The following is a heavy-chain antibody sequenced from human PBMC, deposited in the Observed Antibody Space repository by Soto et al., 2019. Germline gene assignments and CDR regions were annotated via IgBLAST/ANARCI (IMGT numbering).Heavy chain of an antibody. V-gene: IGHV4-34*01. J-gene: IGHJ6*02. D-gene: IGHD3-10*01. CDR1: GGSFSGYY. Sequence: SETLSLTCAVYGGSFSGYYWSWIRQHPGKGLEWIGYIYYSGSTYYNPSLKSRVTISVDTSKNQFSLKLSSVTAADTAVYYCARSYGSGSYSYGMDVWGQGTTVTVSS. CDR2: IYYSGST. CDR3: ARSYGSGSYSYGMDV.